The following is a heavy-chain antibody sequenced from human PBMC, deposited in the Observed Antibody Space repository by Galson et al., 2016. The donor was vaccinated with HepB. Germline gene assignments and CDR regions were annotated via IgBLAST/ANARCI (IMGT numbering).Heavy chain of an antibody. CDR2: ISGSSKTK. D-gene: IGHD5-24*01. J-gene: IGHJ4*02. CDR1: GFSFSDFY. CDR3: ARRGSGDAYKSYDY. V-gene: IGHV3-11*01. Sequence: SLRLSCAVPGFSFSDFYMSWIRQAPGRGLEWVSYISGSSKTKYYADSVKGRFTISRDNAKNSLYLQMNSLRAEDTAVYFCARRGSGDAYKSYDYWGQGTLATVSA.